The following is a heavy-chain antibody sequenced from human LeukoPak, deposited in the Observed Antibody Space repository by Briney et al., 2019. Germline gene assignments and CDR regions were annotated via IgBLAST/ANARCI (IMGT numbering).Heavy chain of an antibody. CDR2: IYYSGST. Sequence: SQTLSLTCTVSGGSISSGDYYWSWIRQPPGKGLEWIGYIYYSGSTYYNPSLKSRVTISVDTSKNQFSLKLSSVTAADTAVYYCARVGDESSGWYGTLDYWGQGTLVTVSS. D-gene: IGHD6-19*01. CDR1: GGSISSGDYY. V-gene: IGHV4-30-4*01. J-gene: IGHJ4*02. CDR3: ARVGDESSGWYGTLDY.